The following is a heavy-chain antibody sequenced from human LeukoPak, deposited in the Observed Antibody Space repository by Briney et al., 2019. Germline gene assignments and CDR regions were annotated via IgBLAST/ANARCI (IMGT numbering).Heavy chain of an antibody. Sequence: SVKVSCKASGGTFSSYAISWVRQAPGQGLEWMGGIIPIFGTANYAQKFQGRVTMTEDTSTDTAYMELSSLRSEDTAVYYCATAPVDYYDSSGYCFDYWGQGTLVTVSS. CDR1: GGTFSSYA. V-gene: IGHV1-69*06. CDR3: ATAPVDYYDSSGYCFDY. J-gene: IGHJ4*02. CDR2: IIPIFGTA. D-gene: IGHD3-22*01.